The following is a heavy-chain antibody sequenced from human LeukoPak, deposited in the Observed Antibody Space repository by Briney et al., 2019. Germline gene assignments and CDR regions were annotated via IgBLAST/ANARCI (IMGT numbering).Heavy chain of an antibody. V-gene: IGHV3-23*01. CDR1: GFTFSSYA. CDR2: IRGSGDTT. Sequence: GSLRLSCVASGFTFSSYAMSWVRQAPGKGLEWVSAIRGSGDTTYYADSVKGRFTISRDNSRNTLYLQVSSLRADDTAVYYCAKDVRGPYYYYALDVWGQGTTVTVSS. CDR3: AKDVRGPYYYYALDV. J-gene: IGHJ6*02. D-gene: IGHD2-15*01.